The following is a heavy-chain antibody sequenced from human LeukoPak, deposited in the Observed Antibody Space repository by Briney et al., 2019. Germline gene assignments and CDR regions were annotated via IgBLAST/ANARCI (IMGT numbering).Heavy chain of an antibody. Sequence: GGSLRLSCAVSGFTFSSYAMSWVRQAPGKGLEWVSAISGSGGSTYYADSVKGRFTISRDNSKNTLYLQMNSLRAEDTAVYYCAKGSGCTNGVCYSRWYYFDYWGQGTLVTVSS. D-gene: IGHD2-8*01. V-gene: IGHV3-23*01. CDR3: AKGSGCTNGVCYSRWYYFDY. J-gene: IGHJ4*02. CDR2: ISGSGGST. CDR1: GFTFSSYA.